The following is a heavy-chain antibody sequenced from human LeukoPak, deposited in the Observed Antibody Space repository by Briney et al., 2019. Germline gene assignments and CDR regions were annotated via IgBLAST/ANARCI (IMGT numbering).Heavy chain of an antibody. Sequence: SETLSLTCTVSGGSISSYYWSWIRQPPGKGLEWIGYIYYSGSTNYNPSLKSRVTISVGTSKNQFSLKLSSVTAADTAVYYCARDNWNYGSSMDVWGQGTTVTVSS. CDR3: ARDNWNYGSSMDV. J-gene: IGHJ6*02. CDR1: GGSISSYY. D-gene: IGHD1-7*01. CDR2: IYYSGST. V-gene: IGHV4-59*01.